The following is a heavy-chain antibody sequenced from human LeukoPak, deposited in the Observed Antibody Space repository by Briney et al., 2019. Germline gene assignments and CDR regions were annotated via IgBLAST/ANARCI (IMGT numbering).Heavy chain of an antibody. CDR2: INPDESTT. V-gene: IGHV3-74*01. CDR1: GFTFSSSW. J-gene: IGHJ4*02. CDR3: ARNTRTSFDI. Sequence: GGSLRLSCAASGFTFSSSWMRWVRQAPGKGLVWVSRINPDESTTTYADSVKGRFTISRDNAKNTLYLQMNSLRAEDTAVYYCARNTRTSFDIWGQGTLVTVSS. D-gene: IGHD2-2*01.